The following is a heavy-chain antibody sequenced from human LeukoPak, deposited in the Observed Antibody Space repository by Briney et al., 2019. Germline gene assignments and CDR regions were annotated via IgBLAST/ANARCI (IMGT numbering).Heavy chain of an antibody. CDR1: GFTFDDYG. Sequence: GGSLRLSCAASGFTFDDYGMSWVRQAPGKGLEWVSGINWNGGSTGYADSVKGRFTISRDNAKNSLYLQMNSLTAEDTALYYCARVRGSYAAGGYFDYWGQGTLVTVSS. V-gene: IGHV3-20*04. CDR2: INWNGGST. D-gene: IGHD1-26*01. CDR3: ARVRGSYAAGGYFDY. J-gene: IGHJ4*02.